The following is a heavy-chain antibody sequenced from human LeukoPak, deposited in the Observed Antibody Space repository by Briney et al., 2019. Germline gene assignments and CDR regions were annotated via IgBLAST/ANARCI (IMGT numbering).Heavy chain of an antibody. CDR3: AREGDVDTATWHWFDP. D-gene: IGHD5-18*01. J-gene: IGHJ5*02. Sequence: ASVKVSCKASGYTFTSYYMHWVRQAPGQGLEWMGIINPSGGSTSYAQKFQGRVTMTRDTSTSTVYMELSSLRSEDTAMYYCAREGDVDTATWHWFDPWGQGTLVTVSS. V-gene: IGHV1-46*01. CDR1: GYTFTSYY. CDR2: INPSGGST.